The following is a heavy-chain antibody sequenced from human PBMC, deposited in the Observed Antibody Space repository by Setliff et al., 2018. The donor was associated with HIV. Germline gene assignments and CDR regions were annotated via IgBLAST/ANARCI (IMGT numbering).Heavy chain of an antibody. Sequence: RLSCAASGFTFSTYAMGWVRQAPGKGLEWVSTVGAVGAPTHYAESVKGRFTISKDNSRDTLYLQMSSLREEDTAVYYCAKVFAYGIDGFDIWGQGTMVTVSS. CDR3: AKVFAYGIDGFDI. D-gene: IGHD3-16*01. CDR1: GFTFSTYA. V-gene: IGHV3-23*01. J-gene: IGHJ3*02. CDR2: VGAVGAPT.